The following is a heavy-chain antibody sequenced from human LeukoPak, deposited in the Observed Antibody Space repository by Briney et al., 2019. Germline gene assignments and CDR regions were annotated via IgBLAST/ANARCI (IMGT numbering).Heavy chain of an antibody. CDR1: GFTFSSYS. D-gene: IGHD5-24*01. V-gene: IGHV3-21*01. J-gene: IGHJ3*02. CDR2: ISSSSSYI. Sequence: GGSLRLSCAASGFTFSSYSMNWVRQAPGKGLEWVSSISSSSSYIYYADSVKGRFTISRDNAKNSLYLQMNSLRAEDTAVYYCARGRDGYEDAFDIWGQGTMVTVSS. CDR3: ARGRDGYEDAFDI.